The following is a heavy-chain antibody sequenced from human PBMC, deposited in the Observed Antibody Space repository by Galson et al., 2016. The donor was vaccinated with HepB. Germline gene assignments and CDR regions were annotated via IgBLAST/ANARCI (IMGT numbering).Heavy chain of an antibody. V-gene: IGHV3-7*01. J-gene: IGHJ6*02. CDR3: ARDNVSYFDFWSGYYSGAHYYGMVV. CDR1: GFTFSTYW. Sequence: SLRLSCAASGFTFSTYWMTWVRQAPGKGLEWVANIKQDGGEKYYVDSVKGRFTISRDNAKNSLYLQMNSLRVEDTALYYCARDNVSYFDFWSGYYSGAHYYGMVVWGQGTTVTVSS. D-gene: IGHD3-3*01. CDR2: IKQDGGEK.